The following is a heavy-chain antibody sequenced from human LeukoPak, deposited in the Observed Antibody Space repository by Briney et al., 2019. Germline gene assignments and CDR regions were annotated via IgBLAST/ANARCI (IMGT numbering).Heavy chain of an antibody. CDR1: GGSISSSSYY. Sequence: PSETLSLTCTVSGGSISSSSYYWGWIRQPPGKGLEWIGSIYYSGSTYYSPSLKSRVTISVDTSKNHFSLKLTSVTASDTAVYYCARSYCRSATCYAVGAFEIWGQGTMVTVSS. CDR3: ARSYCRSATCYAVGAFEI. J-gene: IGHJ3*02. V-gene: IGHV4-39*01. D-gene: IGHD2-2*01. CDR2: IYYSGST.